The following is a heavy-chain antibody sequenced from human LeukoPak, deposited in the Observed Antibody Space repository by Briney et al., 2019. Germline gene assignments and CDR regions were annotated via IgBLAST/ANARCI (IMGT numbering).Heavy chain of an antibody. CDR3: ARGGVPSNWFDP. CDR2: INHSGST. V-gene: IGHV4-34*01. D-gene: IGHD3-10*01. J-gene: IGHJ5*02. Sequence: SETLSLTCAVYGGSFSGYYWSWVRQPPGKGLEWIGEINHSGSTNYNPSLKSRVTISVDTSKNQFSLKLSSVTAADTVVYYCARGGVPSNWFDPWGQGTLVTVSS. CDR1: GGSFSGYY.